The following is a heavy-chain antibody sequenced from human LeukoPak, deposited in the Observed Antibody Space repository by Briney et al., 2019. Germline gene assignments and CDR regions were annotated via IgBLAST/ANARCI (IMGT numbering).Heavy chain of an antibody. CDR1: GGSISSYY. J-gene: IGHJ6*02. Sequence: SETLSLTCTVSGGSISSYYRSWIRQPPGKGLEWIGYIYYSGSTNYNPSLKSRVTISVDTSKNQFSLKLSSVTAADTAVYYCARGSGSYYYYYGMDVWGQGTTVTVSS. CDR2: IYYSGST. V-gene: IGHV4-59*01. D-gene: IGHD1-26*01. CDR3: ARGSGSYYYYYGMDV.